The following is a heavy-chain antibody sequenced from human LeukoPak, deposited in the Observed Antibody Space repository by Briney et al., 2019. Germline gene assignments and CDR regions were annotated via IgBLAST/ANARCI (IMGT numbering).Heavy chain of an antibody. Sequence: SETLSLTCTVSGGSISSSSYYWGWIRRPPGKGLEWIGSIYYSGSTYYNPSLKSRVTISVDTSKNQFSLKLSSVTAADTAVYYCASWESGYFDYWGQGTLVTVSS. V-gene: IGHV4-39*01. D-gene: IGHD1-26*01. CDR3: ASWESGYFDY. CDR1: GGSISSSSYY. CDR2: IYYSGST. J-gene: IGHJ4*02.